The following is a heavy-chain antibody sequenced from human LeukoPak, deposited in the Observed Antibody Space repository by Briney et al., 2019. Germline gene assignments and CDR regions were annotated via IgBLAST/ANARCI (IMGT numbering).Heavy chain of an antibody. CDR2: INGDGNEI. CDR1: GFTFTSYW. V-gene: IGHV3-7*01. J-gene: IGHJ4*02. CDR3: ARGGYGGNSLDY. D-gene: IGHD4-23*01. Sequence: GGSLRLSCAASGFTFTSYWLGWVRQAPGKGLEWVTNINGDGNEIYYVDSVKGRFTISRDTAKNTLYLQMNSLRAEDTAVYYCARGGYGGNSLDYWGQGALITVSS.